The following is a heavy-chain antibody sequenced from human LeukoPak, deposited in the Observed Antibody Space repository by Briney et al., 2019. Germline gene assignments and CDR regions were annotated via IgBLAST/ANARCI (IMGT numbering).Heavy chain of an antibody. D-gene: IGHD4-17*01. J-gene: IGHJ4*02. CDR3: AKDVSGDPPYYFDY. Sequence: SLRLSCAASGFTFSSYGMQWLGPAPGKGREGGVVIWHDGSNKHHADHVKGRFIINSVKSKVPLYLQMPSLSAQDPAVHCWAKDVSGDPPYYFDYLGQGTLVTVSS. V-gene: IGHV3-33*03. CDR1: GFTFSSYG. CDR2: IWHDGSNK.